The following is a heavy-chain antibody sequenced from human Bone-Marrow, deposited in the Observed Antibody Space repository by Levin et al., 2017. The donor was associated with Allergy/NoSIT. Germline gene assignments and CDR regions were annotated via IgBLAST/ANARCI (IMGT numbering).Heavy chain of an antibody. J-gene: IGHJ4*02. CDR1: GDSISDYY. CDR3: ARVGRSAYNPLEY. V-gene: IGHV4-59*01. D-gene: IGHD3-3*01. Sequence: SETLSLTCTVSGDSISDYYWHWIRQPPGKGLEWIGYIYHSGSTTYNPSLKSRVTISVDTSRTHLFLNLSSVTAAYTAVYYCARVGRSAYNPLEYWGQGILVTVSS. CDR2: IYHSGST.